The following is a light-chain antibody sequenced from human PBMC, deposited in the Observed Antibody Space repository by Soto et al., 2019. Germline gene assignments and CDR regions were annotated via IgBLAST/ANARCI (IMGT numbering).Light chain of an antibody. V-gene: IGKV3-15*01. CDR2: GAS. CDR3: QQYDKWPKT. CDR1: QSVSSN. Sequence: EVVVTQSPATLSVSPGERATLSCRASQSVSSNLAWYQQKPGQAPRLLIYGASTRATGIPARFSGSGSGTEFTLTISSLQSEDFAVYYCQQYDKWPKTFGQGTRLEI. J-gene: IGKJ5*01.